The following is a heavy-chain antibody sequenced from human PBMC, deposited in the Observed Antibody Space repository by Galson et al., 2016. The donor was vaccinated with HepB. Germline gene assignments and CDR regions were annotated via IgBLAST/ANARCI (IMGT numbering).Heavy chain of an antibody. J-gene: IGHJ5*02. V-gene: IGHV4-61*01. CDR1: GGSVSSGIDH. D-gene: IGHD2-15*01. Sequence: SETLSLTCTVSGGSVSSGIDHWSWIRQPPGKGLEWIGHTYYTGSTNYNPPLQNRVTISVDTSKNQFSLKLNSVTTADTAVYYCAGDPISAVAANNWFDPWGQGTLVTVSS. CDR2: TYYTGST. CDR3: AGDPISAVAANNWFDP.